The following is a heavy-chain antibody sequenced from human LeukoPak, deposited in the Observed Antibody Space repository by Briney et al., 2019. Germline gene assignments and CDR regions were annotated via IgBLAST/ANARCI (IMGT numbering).Heavy chain of an antibody. D-gene: IGHD1-20*01. V-gene: IGHV3-23*01. CDR3: AKVSITGTTGWAFDI. CDR1: GLTFSSYA. Sequence: SGGSLRLSCAASGLTFSSYAMSWVRQAPGKGLEWVSAFSGSGGSTYYADSVKGRFTISRDNSKNTLYLQMNSLRAEDTAVYYCAKVSITGTTGWAFDIWGRGTMVTVSS. CDR2: FSGSGGST. J-gene: IGHJ3*02.